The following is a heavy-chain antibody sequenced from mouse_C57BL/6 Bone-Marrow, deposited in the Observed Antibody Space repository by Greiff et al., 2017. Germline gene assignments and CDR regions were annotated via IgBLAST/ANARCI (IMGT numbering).Heavy chain of an antibody. J-gene: IGHJ4*01. D-gene: IGHD2-5*01. Sequence: VQLQQSGAELVRPGASVKLSCTASGFNINDAYMHWVKQRPEQGLEWIGWIDPENGATEYASKFQGKATITADTSSNTAYLQLSSLTSEDTAVYYCTTHDSNFYAMDYWGQGTSVTVSS. CDR3: TTHDSNFYAMDY. V-gene: IGHV14-4*01. CDR2: IDPENGAT. CDR1: GFNINDAY.